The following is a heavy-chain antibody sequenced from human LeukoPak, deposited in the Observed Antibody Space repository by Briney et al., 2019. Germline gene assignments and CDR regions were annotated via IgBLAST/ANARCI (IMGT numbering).Heavy chain of an antibody. D-gene: IGHD6-13*01. CDR2: IYYSGST. J-gene: IGHJ4*02. CDR1: GGSISSSSYY. CDR3: ARVDERGSRFFDY. V-gene: IGHV4-39*07. Sequence: SQTLSLTCTVSGGSISSSSYYRGWIRQPPGKGLEWIGSIYYSGSTYYNPSLKSRVTISVNTSKNQFSLKLSSVTAADTAVYYCARVDERGSRFFDYWGQGTLVTVSS.